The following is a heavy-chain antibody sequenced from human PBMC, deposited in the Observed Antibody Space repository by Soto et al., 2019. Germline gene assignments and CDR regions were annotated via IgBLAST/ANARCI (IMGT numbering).Heavy chain of an antibody. CDR2: ISYDGSNK. J-gene: IGHJ4*02. D-gene: IGHD3-22*01. CDR1: GFTFSSYG. V-gene: IGHV3-30*18. Sequence: QVQLVESGGGVVQPGRSLRLSCAASGFTFSSYGMHWVRQAPGKGLEWVAVISYDGSNKYYADSVKGRFTISRDNSKNTLYLKKNSLRAEDTAVYYCAKDHGSGYYEIDYGGQGTLVTVS. CDR3: AKDHGSGYYEIDY.